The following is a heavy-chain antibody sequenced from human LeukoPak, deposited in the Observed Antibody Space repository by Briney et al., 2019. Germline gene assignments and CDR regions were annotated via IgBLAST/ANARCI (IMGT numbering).Heavy chain of an antibody. Sequence: PSETLSLTCTVSGGSISSSSYYWGWIRQPPGKGLEWIGSIYYSGSTYYNPSLKSRVTISVDTSKNQFSLKLSSVTAADTAVYYCARRGYYYDSSGYYPWGQGTLVTVSS. CDR3: ARRGYYYDSSGYYP. J-gene: IGHJ5*02. D-gene: IGHD3-22*01. CDR2: IYYSGST. CDR1: GGSISSSSYY. V-gene: IGHV4-39*01.